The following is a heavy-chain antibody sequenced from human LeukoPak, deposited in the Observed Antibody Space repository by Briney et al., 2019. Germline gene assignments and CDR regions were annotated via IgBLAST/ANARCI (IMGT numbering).Heavy chain of an antibody. Sequence: ASVTVSCKASGYTFTGYYIHWVRQAPGQGLEWMGWINPNSGGTNYAQKFQGRVTMTRDTSITTAYMEMSRLRSDDTAVYYCARGQYYDILTGSDYWGQGTLVTVS. V-gene: IGHV1-2*02. D-gene: IGHD3-9*01. CDR2: INPNSGGT. J-gene: IGHJ4*02. CDR1: GYTFTGYY. CDR3: ARGQYYDILTGSDY.